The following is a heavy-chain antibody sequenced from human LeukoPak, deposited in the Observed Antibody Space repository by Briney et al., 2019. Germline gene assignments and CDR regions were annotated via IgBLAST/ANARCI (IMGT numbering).Heavy chain of an antibody. CDR2: IYYSGST. Sequence: PSETLSLTCTVSGGSISSYYWSWIRQPPGKGLEWIGYIYYSGSTNYNPSLKSRVAISVDTSKNQFSLKLSSVTAADTAVYYCAGTYYYDSSGYSFDHWGQGTLVTVSS. CDR3: AGTYYYDSSGYSFDH. D-gene: IGHD3-22*01. CDR1: GGSISSYY. J-gene: IGHJ4*02. V-gene: IGHV4-59*01.